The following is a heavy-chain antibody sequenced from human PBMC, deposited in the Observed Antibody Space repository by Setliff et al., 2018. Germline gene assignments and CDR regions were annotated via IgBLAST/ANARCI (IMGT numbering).Heavy chain of an antibody. D-gene: IGHD5-12*01. V-gene: IGHV4-39*02. CDR3: ARVGGLLVATMPFDY. CDR2: IFQSGIT. J-gene: IGHJ4*02. CDR1: GGSISGSHYY. Sequence: SETLSLTCSVSGGSISGSHYYWGWIRQSPGKQLEWIGNIFQSGITFYNPSLKSRVTISLDPSQNQFSLKLRSVTAADTAVYFCARVGGLLVATMPFDYWGPGTLVTVSS.